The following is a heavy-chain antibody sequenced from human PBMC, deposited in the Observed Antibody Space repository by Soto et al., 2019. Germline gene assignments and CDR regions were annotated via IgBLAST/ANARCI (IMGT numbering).Heavy chain of an antibody. CDR1: GLTFSDYG. J-gene: IGHJ6*03. CDR2: IWYDGSNK. CDR3: ARDQIVATQTYYYYYMDV. D-gene: IGHD5-12*01. Sequence: QVQLVESGGGVVQPGRSLRLSCAASGLTFSDYGMHWVRQAPGKGLEWVKVIWYDGSNKYYADSVKGRFTISRDNSKNTLYLQMNSLRAEDTAVYYCARDQIVATQTYYYYYMDVWGKGTRVTVSS. V-gene: IGHV3-33*01.